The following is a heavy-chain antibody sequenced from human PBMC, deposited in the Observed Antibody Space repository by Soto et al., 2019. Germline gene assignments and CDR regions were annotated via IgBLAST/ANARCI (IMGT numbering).Heavy chain of an antibody. CDR3: ARQRQWLATGGY. J-gene: IGHJ4*02. Sequence: QLQLQESGPGLVKPSETLSLTCTVSGGSISSSLHYWGWIRQPPGKGLEWIGSIYYSGNTYYNPSLKSRVTISVDTYKNQFSLNLRSVTAADTAVYYCARQRQWLATGGYWGQGTLVAVAS. D-gene: IGHD6-19*01. CDR2: IYYSGNT. CDR1: GGSISSSLHY. V-gene: IGHV4-39*01.